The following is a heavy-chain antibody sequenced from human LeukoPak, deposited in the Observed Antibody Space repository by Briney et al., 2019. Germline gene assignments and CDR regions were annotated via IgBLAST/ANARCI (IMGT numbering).Heavy chain of an antibody. J-gene: IGHJ5*02. D-gene: IGHD6-13*01. V-gene: IGHV4-61*05. CDR1: GGSISSSSYY. CDR2: IYYSGST. Sequence: PSETLSLTCTVSGGSISSSSYYWGWIRQPPGKGLEWIGYIYYSGSTNYNPSLKSRVTISVDTSKNQFSLKLSSVTAADTAVYYCARGLSAAGRYNWFDPWGQGTLVTVSS. CDR3: ARGLSAAGRYNWFDP.